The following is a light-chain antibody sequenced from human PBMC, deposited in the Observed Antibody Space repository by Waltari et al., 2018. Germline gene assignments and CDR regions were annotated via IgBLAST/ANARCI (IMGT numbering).Light chain of an antibody. J-gene: IGKJ1*01. CDR1: QSIDNY. CDR3: LQRSVWPWT. V-gene: IGKV3-11*01. Sequence: EIVLTQSPATLSLSPGERATLSCRASQSIDNYLAWYQQRPGRTPRLLMYDSSNRAAGIPVRFSGSGSGVNFPLVISNLEPDDFAVYFCLQRSVWPWTFGQGTKVEIK. CDR2: DSS.